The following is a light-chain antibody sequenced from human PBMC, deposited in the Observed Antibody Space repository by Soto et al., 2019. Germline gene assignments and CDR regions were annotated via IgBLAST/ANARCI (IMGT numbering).Light chain of an antibody. CDR3: QQRRSWPPTIT. Sequence: EIALTQSPGTLSLSPGDIANPSYRPSQSVSRYLAWYQQKPGQAPRLLIYDASNRATGIPARFSGSGSGTDFTRTISSLEPEEFAVYYCQQRRSWPPTITFGQGTRLEI. J-gene: IGKJ5*01. CDR2: DAS. CDR1: QSVSRY. V-gene: IGKV3-11*01.